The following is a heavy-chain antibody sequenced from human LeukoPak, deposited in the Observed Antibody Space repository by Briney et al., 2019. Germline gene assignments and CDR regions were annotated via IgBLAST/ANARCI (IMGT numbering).Heavy chain of an antibody. J-gene: IGHJ4*02. V-gene: IGHV4-59*01. CDR2: IYYSGST. Sequence: SETLSLTCTVSGGSISSYYWSWIRQPPGKGLEWIGYIYYSGSTNYNPSLKSRVAISVDTSKSQFSLKLNSVTAADTAVYYCARDPGLKDFWSGYPDYWGQGTLVTVSS. D-gene: IGHD3-3*01. CDR3: ARDPGLKDFWSGYPDY. CDR1: GGSISSYY.